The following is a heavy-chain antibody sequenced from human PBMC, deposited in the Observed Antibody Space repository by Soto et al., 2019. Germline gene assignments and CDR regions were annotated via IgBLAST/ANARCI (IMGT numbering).Heavy chain of an antibody. CDR2: IYSTGT. V-gene: IGHV4-61*01. CDR1: GGSVSSRRHF. CDR3: ARSYRRFLDY. Sequence: PSETLSLTCTVSGGSVSSRRHFWSWIRQPPGKGPEWLGYIYSTGTTYNPSLKSRVTISKDTSKNQFSLKLNSVTAADTSVYYCARSYRRFLDYWGQGTPVTVSS. J-gene: IGHJ4*02. D-gene: IGHD3-16*02.